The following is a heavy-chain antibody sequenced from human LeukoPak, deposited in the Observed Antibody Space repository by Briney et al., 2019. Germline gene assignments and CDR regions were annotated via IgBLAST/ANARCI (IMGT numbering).Heavy chain of an antibody. V-gene: IGHV1-2*02. CDR2: INPNSGGT. Sequence: ASVKVSCKASGYTFTAYYIHWLRQAPGQGLELMGWINPNSGGTNYAQKFQGRVTMTRDTSISTAFMDLSRLRSDDTAVYYCARVKTMIVVVRLFDYWGQGTQVTVSS. D-gene: IGHD3-22*01. CDR3: ARVKTMIVVVRLFDY. CDR1: GYTFTAYY. J-gene: IGHJ4*02.